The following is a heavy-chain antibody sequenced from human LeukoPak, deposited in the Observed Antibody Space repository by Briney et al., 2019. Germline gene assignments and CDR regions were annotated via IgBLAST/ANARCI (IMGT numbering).Heavy chain of an antibody. J-gene: IGHJ4*02. CDR3: VREGEMVPASFDF. CDR2: MKFSVGRA. V-gene: IGHV1-46*01. CDR1: GDTFTSYF. D-gene: IGHD2-8*01. Sequence: ASVKVSCKPFGDTFTSYFLHWVRQAPGAGLEWMGIMKFSVGRAIYAQKFQARVSMYRDMWTNTVYIDLTSLRSDDTGVYYCVREGEMVPASFDFWGQGTLVTVSS.